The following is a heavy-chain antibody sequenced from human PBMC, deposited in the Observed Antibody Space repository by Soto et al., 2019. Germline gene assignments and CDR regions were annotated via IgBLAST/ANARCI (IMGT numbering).Heavy chain of an antibody. CDR1: GGTFSSYA. V-gene: IGHV1-69*13. J-gene: IGHJ4*02. Sequence: SVKVSCKASGGTFSSYAISWVRQAPGQGLEWMGGIIPIFGTANYAQKFQGRVTITADESTSTAYMELSSLRSEDTAVYYCARDYGSGSYRSDYWGQGTLVTVSS. CDR3: ARDYGSGSYRSDY. CDR2: IIPIFGTA. D-gene: IGHD3-10*01.